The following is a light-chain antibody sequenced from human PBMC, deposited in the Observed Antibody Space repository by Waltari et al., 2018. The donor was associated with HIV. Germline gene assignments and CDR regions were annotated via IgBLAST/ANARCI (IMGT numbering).Light chain of an antibody. V-gene: IGLV1-44*01. CDR2: SND. J-gene: IGLJ3*02. CDR3: ATWDDSLDGPM. CDR1: ISDIGSNT. Sequence: QSVLTQPPSASGTPGQRVTISCSGSISDIGSNTVNWYQQLPGTAPKLLIYSNDQRPSGVPALFSGSKSGTSSSLAISVLRSEDEADYYCATWDDSLDGPMFGGGTKLTVL.